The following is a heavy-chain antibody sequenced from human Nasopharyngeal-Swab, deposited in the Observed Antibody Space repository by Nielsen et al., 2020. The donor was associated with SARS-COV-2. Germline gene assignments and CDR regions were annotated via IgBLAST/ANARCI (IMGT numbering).Heavy chain of an antibody. D-gene: IGHD4-17*01. Sequence: GGSLRLSCTASGFTFSDYFMSWIRQAPGKGLEWVTYISRSGSSIYYADSVKGRFTISRDNAKNSLYLQMNSLRAEDTAVYYCARTVSYYYGMDVWGQGTTVTVSS. V-gene: IGHV3-11*04. J-gene: IGHJ6*02. CDR3: ARTVSYYYGMDV. CDR1: GFTFSDYF. CDR2: ISRSGSSI.